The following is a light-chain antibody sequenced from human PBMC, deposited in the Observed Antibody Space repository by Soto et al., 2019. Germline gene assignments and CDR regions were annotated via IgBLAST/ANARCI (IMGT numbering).Light chain of an antibody. CDR3: QQANGFPIT. V-gene: IGKV1-12*01. CDR2: ASS. Sequence: DIQMTQSPSSVSASVGDRVTITCRASQDILSWLAWYQQKPGEAPRLLIYASSNLQSGVASRFSGSGSGTDFTLTISSLQPEDFATYYCQQANGFPITFGPGTRLDIK. CDR1: QDILSW. J-gene: IGKJ3*01.